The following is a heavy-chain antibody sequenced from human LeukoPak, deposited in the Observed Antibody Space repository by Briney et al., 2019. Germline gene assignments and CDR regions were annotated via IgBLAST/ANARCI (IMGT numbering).Heavy chain of an antibody. CDR3: ARDGEVIAAAGSNNWFDP. CDR1: GYTFTGYY. Sequence: ASVKVSCKASGYTFTGYYMHWVRQAPGQGLEWMGWINPNSGGTNYAQKFQGRVTMTRDTSISTAYMELSRLRSDDTAVYYCARDGEVIAAAGSNNWFDPWGQGTLDTVSS. V-gene: IGHV1-2*02. D-gene: IGHD6-13*01. CDR2: INPNSGGT. J-gene: IGHJ5*02.